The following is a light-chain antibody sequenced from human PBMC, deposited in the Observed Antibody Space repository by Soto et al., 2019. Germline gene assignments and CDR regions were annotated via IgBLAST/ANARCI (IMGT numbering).Light chain of an antibody. CDR2: DAS. CDR3: QQYSNLIT. CDR1: QSVRSW. Sequence: DIQMPRSPSTLSASVGERVTITCRASQSVRSWLAWYQQKPGRAPKFLIYDASSLESGVPSRFSGSGSGTYFSFTISSLQPEDFATYYCQQYSNLITFGQGTRLEIK. J-gene: IGKJ5*01. V-gene: IGKV1-5*01.